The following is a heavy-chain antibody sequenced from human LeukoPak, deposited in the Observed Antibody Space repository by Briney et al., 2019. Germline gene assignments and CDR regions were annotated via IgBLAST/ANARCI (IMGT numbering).Heavy chain of an antibody. V-gene: IGHV3-33*01. CDR1: GFSFSTYG. CDR3: ARDLSKGARGDY. J-gene: IGHJ4*02. CDR2: IRYDETNT. D-gene: IGHD3-9*01. Sequence: PGRSLRLSCAAYGFSFSTYGMHWVRQAPGKGLKWVALIRYDETNTYYADSVKGRFTISRDNSKNTLYLQMSSLRAEDTAVYYCARDLSKGARGDYWGQGTLVTVSS.